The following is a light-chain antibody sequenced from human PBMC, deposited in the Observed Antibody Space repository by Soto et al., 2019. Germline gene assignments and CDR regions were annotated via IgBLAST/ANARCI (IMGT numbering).Light chain of an antibody. J-gene: IGKJ5*01. Sequence: EIVLTQSPATLSLSPGERATLSFRASQSVGSDLAWYQQKPGQAPRLLISGASSRATGIPDRFSGGGSGTDFTLTISSLEPEDFTLYYCQQYVTSAITFGQGTRLEIK. CDR3: QQYVTSAIT. V-gene: IGKV3-20*01. CDR2: GAS. CDR1: QSVGSD.